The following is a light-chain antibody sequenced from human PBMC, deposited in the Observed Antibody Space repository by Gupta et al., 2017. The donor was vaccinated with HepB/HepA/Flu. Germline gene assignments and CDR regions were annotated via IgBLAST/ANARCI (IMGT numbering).Light chain of an antibody. V-gene: IGKV1D-16*01. CDR1: RIINSR. CDR3: QQAYSYPLT. J-gene: IGKJ5*01. Sequence: DIQMTQTPSSLSASVGDTVTITFRASRIINSRLAWYQHKPERATTSLIYGASNLQSGVPSRFSGTGSGTDFTLTISSLQPEDFGTYYCQQAYSYPLTFGQGTRLEIK. CDR2: GAS.